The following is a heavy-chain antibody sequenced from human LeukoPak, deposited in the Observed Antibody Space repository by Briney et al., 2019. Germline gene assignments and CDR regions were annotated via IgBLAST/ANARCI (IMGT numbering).Heavy chain of an antibody. D-gene: IGHD5-12*01. V-gene: IGHV3-15*01. J-gene: IGHJ4*02. CDR3: TTESGYEGLFDY. Sequence: GGSLRLPCAASGFTFSNAWMSWVRQAPGKGLEWVGRIKSKTDGGTTDFAAPVKGRFTISRDDSKNTLYLQMNSLKSEDTAVYYCTTESGYEGLFDYWGQGTLVTVSS. CDR1: GFTFSNAW. CDR2: IKSKTDGGTT.